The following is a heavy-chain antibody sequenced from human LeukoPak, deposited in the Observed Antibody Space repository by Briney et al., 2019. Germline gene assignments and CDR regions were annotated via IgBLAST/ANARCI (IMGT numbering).Heavy chain of an antibody. CDR2: ISYDGSNK. V-gene: IGHV3-30*18. CDR1: GFTSSSYG. J-gene: IGHJ4*02. D-gene: IGHD2-15*01. Sequence: GGSLRLSCAASGFTSSSYGMHWVRQAPGRGLEWVAVISYDGSNKYYADSVKGRFTISRDNSKNTLYLQMNSLRAEDTAVYYCAKVFDDCSGGSCYGAFPLSYFDYWGQGTLVTVSS. CDR3: AKVFDDCSGGSCYGAFPLSYFDY.